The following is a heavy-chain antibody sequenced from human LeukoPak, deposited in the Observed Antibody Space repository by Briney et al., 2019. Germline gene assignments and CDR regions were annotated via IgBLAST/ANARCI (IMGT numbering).Heavy chain of an antibody. CDR2: IYYSGST. CDR3: TRGLTGSSYFDY. V-gene: IGHV4-59*01. CDR1: GGSMSSYY. J-gene: IGHJ4*02. D-gene: IGHD3-9*01. Sequence: SETLSLTCTVSGGSMSSYYWNWIRQPPGKGLEWIGYIYYSGSTNYNPSLQSRVTISIDRSKNQFSLKLSSVTAADTAVYYCTRGLTGSSYFDYWGQGTLVTVSS.